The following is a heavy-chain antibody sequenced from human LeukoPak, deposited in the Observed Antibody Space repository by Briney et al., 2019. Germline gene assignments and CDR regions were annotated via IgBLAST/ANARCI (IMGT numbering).Heavy chain of an antibody. CDR1: GGSISIGGYY. J-gene: IGHJ4*02. CDR3: ARVTSGEFADY. V-gene: IGHV4-31*03. CDR2: IYYSGIT. D-gene: IGHD3-10*01. Sequence: SETLSLTCTVSGGSISIGGYYWSWIRQHPGKGLEWIGYIYYSGITYYNPSLKSRVTISVDTSKNQFSLYLSSVTAADTAVYYCARVTSGEFADYWGQRTLVTVSS.